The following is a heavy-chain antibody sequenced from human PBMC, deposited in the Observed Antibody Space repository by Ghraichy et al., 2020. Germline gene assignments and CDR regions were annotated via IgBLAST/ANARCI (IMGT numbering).Heavy chain of an antibody. CDR1: GFTFSSYA. CDR3: AKAEDNYFDY. CDR2: ISGSGGST. Sequence: GESLNISCAASGFTFSSYAMSWVRQAPGKGLEWVSAISGSGGSTYYADSVKGRFTISRDNSKNTLYLQMNSLRAEDTAVYYCAKAEDNYFDYWGQGTLVTVSS. D-gene: IGHD2-15*01. V-gene: IGHV3-23*01. J-gene: IGHJ4*02.